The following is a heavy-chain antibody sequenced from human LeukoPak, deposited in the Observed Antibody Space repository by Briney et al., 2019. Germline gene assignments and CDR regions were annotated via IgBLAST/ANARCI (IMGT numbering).Heavy chain of an antibody. D-gene: IGHD3-3*01. V-gene: IGHV4-34*01. CDR3: ARPDVESFDI. Sequence: PSETLSLTCAVYGGSFSGYYWSWIRQPPGKGLEWIGEINHSGSTNYNPSLKSRVTISADTSKNHFSLKLSSVISAETAMDYSARPDVESFDIWGQGTLVTVSS. J-gene: IGHJ3*02. CDR2: INHSGST. CDR1: GGSFSGYY.